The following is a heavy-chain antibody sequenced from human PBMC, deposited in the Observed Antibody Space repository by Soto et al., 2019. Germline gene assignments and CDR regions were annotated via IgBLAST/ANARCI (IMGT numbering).Heavy chain of an antibody. D-gene: IGHD3-10*01. V-gene: IGHV3-23*01. Sequence: GESLKISCAASGFTFSSYAMSWVRQAPGKGLEWVSAISGSGGSTYYADSVKGRFTISRDNSKNTLYLQMNSLRAEDTAVYYCAKDSITMVRGLYYYYMDVWGKGTTVTVSS. CDR3: AKDSITMVRGLYYYYMDV. CDR2: ISGSGGST. J-gene: IGHJ6*03. CDR1: GFTFSSYA.